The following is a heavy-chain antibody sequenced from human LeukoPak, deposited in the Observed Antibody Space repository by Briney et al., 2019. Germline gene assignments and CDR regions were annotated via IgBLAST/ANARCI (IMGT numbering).Heavy chain of an antibody. CDR1: GGSISSNNW. CDR3: ASTSVFHAFDI. CDR2: IYHSGST. J-gene: IGHJ3*02. Sequence: SETLSLTCAVSGGSISSNNWWSWVRQPPGKGLEWIGEIYHSGSTNYNPSLKSRVTISVDKSKNQFSLKLSSVTAADTAVYYCASTSVFHAFDIWGQGTMVTVSS. V-gene: IGHV4-4*02. D-gene: IGHD2-21*01.